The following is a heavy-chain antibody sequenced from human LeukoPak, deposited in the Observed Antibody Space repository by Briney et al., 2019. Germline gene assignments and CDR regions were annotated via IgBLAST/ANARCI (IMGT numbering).Heavy chain of an antibody. J-gene: IGHJ4*02. D-gene: IGHD3-22*01. V-gene: IGHV3-53*01. Sequence: GGSLRLSCAASGFTVSGNYMSWVRQAPGKGLEWVSLIYSGGTTYYADSAKGRFTISRDNSKNTLYLQMNSLRAEDTAVYYCARSSERKYYFDYWGQGTLVTVSS. CDR2: IYSGGTT. CDR1: GFTVSGNY. CDR3: ARSSERKYYFDY.